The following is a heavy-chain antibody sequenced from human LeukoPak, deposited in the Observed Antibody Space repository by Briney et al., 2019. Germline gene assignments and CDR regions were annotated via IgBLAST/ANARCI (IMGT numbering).Heavy chain of an antibody. CDR3: ARLLECTSTSCYEGWFDP. CDR2: IDSDGST. CDR1: GFTVSSNY. J-gene: IGHJ5*02. Sequence: PGGSLRLSCAASGFTVSSNYLSWVRQAPGKGLEWVSVIDSDGSTYYADAVKGRFTVSRDNAKNTLYLQMNSLRAEDTAVYYCARLLECTSTSCYEGWFDPWGQGTLVTVSS. V-gene: IGHV3-66*04. D-gene: IGHD2-2*01.